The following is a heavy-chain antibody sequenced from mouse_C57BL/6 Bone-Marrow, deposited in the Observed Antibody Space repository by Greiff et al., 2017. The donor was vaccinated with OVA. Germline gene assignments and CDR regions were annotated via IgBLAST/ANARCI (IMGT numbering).Heavy chain of an antibody. J-gene: IGHJ4*01. V-gene: IGHV7-3*01. CDR3: ARYNTTVVGLYAMDY. CDR2: IRNKANGYTT. CDR1: GFTFTDYY. D-gene: IGHD1-1*01. Sequence: EVKLMESGGGLVQPGGSLSLSCAASGFTFTDYYMSWVRQPPGKALEWLGFIRNKANGYTTEYSASVKGRFTISRANSQSVLYLQMNALRAEDSATYYGARYNTTVVGLYAMDYWGQGTSVTVSS.